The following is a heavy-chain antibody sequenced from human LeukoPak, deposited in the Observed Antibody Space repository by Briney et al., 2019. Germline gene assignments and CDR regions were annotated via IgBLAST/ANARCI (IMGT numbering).Heavy chain of an antibody. CDR3: ASIAVAGTTSPNWFDP. Sequence: GASVKVSCKASGYTFTGYYMHWVRQAPGQGLEWMGWINPNSAGTNYAQKFQGRVTMTRDTSISTAYMELSRLRSDDTAVYYCASIAVAGTTSPNWFDPWGQGTLVTVSS. CDR1: GYTFTGYY. D-gene: IGHD6-19*01. V-gene: IGHV1-2*02. CDR2: INPNSAGT. J-gene: IGHJ5*02.